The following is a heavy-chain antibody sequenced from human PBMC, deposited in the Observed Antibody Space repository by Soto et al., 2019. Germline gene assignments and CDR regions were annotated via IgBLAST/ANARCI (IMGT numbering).Heavy chain of an antibody. Sequence: GGSLRLSCAASGFTFSSYAMHWVRQAPGKGLEWVSYISSSSSYTNYADSVKGRFTISRDNAKNSLYLQMNSLRAEDTAVYYCARDQLQLWSNKPQAFDYWGQGTLVTVSS. CDR2: ISSSSSYT. V-gene: IGHV3-21*05. CDR1: GFTFSSYA. J-gene: IGHJ4*02. D-gene: IGHD5-18*01. CDR3: ARDQLQLWSNKPQAFDY.